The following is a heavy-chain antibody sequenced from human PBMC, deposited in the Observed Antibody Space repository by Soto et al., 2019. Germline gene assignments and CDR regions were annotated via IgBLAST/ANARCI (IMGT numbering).Heavy chain of an antibody. CDR1: GFTFSSYS. CDR3: ARAHYDYIWGSPAPLYYFDY. V-gene: IGHV3-21*01. J-gene: IGHJ4*02. D-gene: IGHD3-16*01. Sequence: GGSLRLSCAASGFTFSSYSMNWLRQAPGKGLKWVSSISSSSSYIYYADSVKGRFTISRDNAKNSLYLQMNSLRAEDTAVYYCARAHYDYIWGSPAPLYYFDYWGQGT. CDR2: ISSSSSYI.